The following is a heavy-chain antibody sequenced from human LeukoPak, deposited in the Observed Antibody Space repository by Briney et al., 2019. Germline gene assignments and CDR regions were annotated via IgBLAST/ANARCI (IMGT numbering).Heavy chain of an antibody. CDR1: GFTFSNAW. CDR3: ARDLAYYYDSSGYYYGGYFDY. D-gene: IGHD3-22*01. Sequence: GGSLRLSCAASGFTFSNAWMSWVRQAPGKGLEWVAVISYDGSNKYYADSVKGRFTISRDNSKNTLYLQMNSLRAEDTAVYYCARDLAYYYDSSGYYYGGYFDYWGQGTLVTVSS. V-gene: IGHV3-30-3*01. J-gene: IGHJ4*02. CDR2: ISYDGSNK.